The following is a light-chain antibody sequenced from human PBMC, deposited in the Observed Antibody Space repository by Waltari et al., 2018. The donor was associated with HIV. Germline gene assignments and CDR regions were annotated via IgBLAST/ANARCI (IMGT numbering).Light chain of an antibody. V-gene: IGKV1-5*03. Sequence: DIQLTQSPSTLSASIGDRVTITCRASQSISTSLAWYQQKPGKAPKLLIYKVSSLNSGVPSRFSGRGSGTDFTLTISSLQSDDFATYYCQQYNPYSTFGQGTKVELK. CDR2: KVS. CDR1: QSISTS. J-gene: IGKJ1*01. CDR3: QQYNPYST.